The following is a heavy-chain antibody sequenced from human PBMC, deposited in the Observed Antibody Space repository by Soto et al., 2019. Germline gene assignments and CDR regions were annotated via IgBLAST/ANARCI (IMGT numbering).Heavy chain of an antibody. Sequence: EVQLLESGGGLVQPGGSLRLSCAASGFNFSSYAMSWVRQAPGKGLEWVSAISGSGVSTYYADSVKGRFTVSRDNSKNTLYLQMNSLRAEETAVYYCAKAPGGAYYYGMDVWGQGTTVTVYS. V-gene: IGHV3-23*01. D-gene: IGHD3-10*01. CDR2: ISGSGVST. CDR3: AKAPGGAYYYGMDV. J-gene: IGHJ6*02. CDR1: GFNFSSYA.